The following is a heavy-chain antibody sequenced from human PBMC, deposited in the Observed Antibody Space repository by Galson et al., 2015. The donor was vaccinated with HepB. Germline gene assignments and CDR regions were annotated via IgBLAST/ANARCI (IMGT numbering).Heavy chain of an antibody. D-gene: IGHD4-23*01. V-gene: IGHV4-59*01. CDR1: GGSISNFY. J-gene: IGHJ4*02. Sequence: ETLSLTCTVTGGSISNFYWSWIRQPPGKGLEWIGDIYYSGSTNYNPSLKSRVTMSVDTSENQFSLKLSSVTAADTAMYYCARAPGGNSGYWGQGTLVTVSS. CDR3: ARAPGGNSGY. CDR2: IYYSGST.